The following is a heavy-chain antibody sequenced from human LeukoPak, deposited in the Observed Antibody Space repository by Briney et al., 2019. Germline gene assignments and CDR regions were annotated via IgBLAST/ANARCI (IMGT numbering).Heavy chain of an antibody. Sequence: GGSLRLSCAASGFTFSTYTMAWVRQAPGGGLEWVSGISDNGGRTYYADSVKGRFTISRDNSKNTLYLQMNSLRAEDTAIYYCATIVGSYDPYWGQGTLVTVSS. V-gene: IGHV3-23*01. J-gene: IGHJ4*02. CDR2: ISDNGGRT. CDR3: ATIVGSYDPY. D-gene: IGHD3-10*01. CDR1: GFTFSTYT.